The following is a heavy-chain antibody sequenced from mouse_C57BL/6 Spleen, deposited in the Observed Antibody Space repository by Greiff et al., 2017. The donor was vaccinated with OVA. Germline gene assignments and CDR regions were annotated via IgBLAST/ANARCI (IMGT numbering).Heavy chain of an antibody. Sequence: EVQLQQSGAELVKPGASVKLSCTASGFNIKDYYMHWVKQRTEQGLEWIGRIDPADGETKYAPKFQGKATITADTSSNTAYLQLSSLTYKDTADCSCTNLGRAEYYFDYWGQGTTLTVSS. CDR2: IDPADGET. CDR1: GFNIKDYY. J-gene: IGHJ2*01. V-gene: IGHV14-2*01. D-gene: IGHD4-1*01. CDR3: TNLGRAEYYFDY.